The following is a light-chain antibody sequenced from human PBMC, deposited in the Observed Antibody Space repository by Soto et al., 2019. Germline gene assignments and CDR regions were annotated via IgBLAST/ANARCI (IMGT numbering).Light chain of an antibody. CDR2: GAS. V-gene: IGKV3-20*02. J-gene: IGKJ1*01. CDR1: QSVSSSY. CDR3: MQGTQRPRT. Sequence: PGETGTLSCRASQSVSSSYLTWYQQKPGQAPRLLIYGASTRATSIPARFSGRGGGTDFTLKSSRGEDAVVGYYCYMQGTQRPRTFGQGTKVDIK.